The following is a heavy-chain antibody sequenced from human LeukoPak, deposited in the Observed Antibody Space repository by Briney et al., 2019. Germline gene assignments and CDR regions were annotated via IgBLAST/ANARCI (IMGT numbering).Heavy chain of an antibody. J-gene: IGHJ6*03. CDR3: ARGIVVVITTGYYMDV. D-gene: IGHD3-22*01. CDR1: GDSITDGY. Sequence: SETLSLTCTVSGDSITDGYWSWIRQPPGKGLEWIGEINHSGSTNYNPSLKSRVTISVDTSKNQFSLKLSSVTAADTAVYYCARGIVVVITTGYYMDVWGKGTTVTVSS. CDR2: INHSGST. V-gene: IGHV4-34*01.